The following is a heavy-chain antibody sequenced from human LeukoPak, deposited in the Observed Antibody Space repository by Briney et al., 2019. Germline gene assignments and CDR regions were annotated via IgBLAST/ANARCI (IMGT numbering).Heavy chain of an antibody. CDR1: GGSFSGYY. J-gene: IGHJ5*02. Sequence: SETLSLTCAVYGGSFSGYYWSWIRQPPGKGLEWIGEINHSGSTNYNPSLKSRVTISVDTSKNQFSLKLSSVTAADTAVYYCARVVRNWFDPWGRGTLVTVSS. V-gene: IGHV4-34*01. CDR3: ARVVRNWFDP. CDR2: INHSGST. D-gene: IGHD2-2*01.